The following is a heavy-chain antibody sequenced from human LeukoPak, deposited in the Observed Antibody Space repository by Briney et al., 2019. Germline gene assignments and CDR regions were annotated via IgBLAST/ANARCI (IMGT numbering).Heavy chain of an antibody. CDR3: ARGRRSYSSSWSNYYYYYMDV. Sequence: PSQTLSLTCTVSGGSISSGGYYWSWIRQHPGKGLEWIGYIYYSGSTYYNPSLKSRVTISVDTSKNQFSLKLSSVTAADTAVYYCARGRRSYSSSWSNYYYYYMDVWGKGTTVTVSS. J-gene: IGHJ6*03. CDR2: IYYSGST. V-gene: IGHV4-31*03. D-gene: IGHD6-13*01. CDR1: GGSISSGGYY.